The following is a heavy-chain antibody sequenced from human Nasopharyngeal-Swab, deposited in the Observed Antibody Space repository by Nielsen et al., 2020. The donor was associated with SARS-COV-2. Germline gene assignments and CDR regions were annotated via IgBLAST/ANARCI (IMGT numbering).Heavy chain of an antibody. D-gene: IGHD6-13*01. Sequence: GSLRLSCTVSGGSISSYYWSWIRQPPGKGLEWIGYIYYSGSTNYNPSLKSRVTIPVDTSKNQFSLKLSSVTAADTAVYYCARSEQQLVLDYYYYGMDVWGQGTTVTVSS. J-gene: IGHJ6*02. CDR2: IYYSGST. CDR3: ARSEQQLVLDYYYYGMDV. CDR1: GGSISSYY. V-gene: IGHV4-59*13.